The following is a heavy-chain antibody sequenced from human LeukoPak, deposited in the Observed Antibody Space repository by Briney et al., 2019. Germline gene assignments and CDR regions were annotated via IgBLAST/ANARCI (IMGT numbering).Heavy chain of an antibody. Sequence: GGSLRLSCATYGFTFTSYSMNWVRQAPGKGLEWVSSIGPSGGSIFYADSLKGRISISRDDAQNSLHLQLSSLRADDTAVYYCARLAGSRPPWYLDLWGRGTLVTVSS. D-gene: IGHD6-19*01. CDR3: ARLAGSRPPWYLDL. CDR1: GFTFTSYS. J-gene: IGHJ2*01. CDR2: IGPSGGSI. V-gene: IGHV3-21*04.